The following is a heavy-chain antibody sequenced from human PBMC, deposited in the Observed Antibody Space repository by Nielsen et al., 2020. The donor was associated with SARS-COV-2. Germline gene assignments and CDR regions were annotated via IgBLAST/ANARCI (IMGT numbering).Heavy chain of an antibody. CDR1: GYTLSDLS. D-gene: IGHD3-10*01. CDR2: FDPEDGET. V-gene: IGHV1-24*01. J-gene: IGHJ3*01. CDR3: ATDQRFGETLVF. Sequence: ASVKVFCKVSGYTLSDLSIHWVRQAPGKGLEWMGGFDPEDGETIYAQKFQDRVTMTEDTSTDTAYMELNSLKSEDTAVYYCATDQRFGETLVFWGQGTRVTVSS.